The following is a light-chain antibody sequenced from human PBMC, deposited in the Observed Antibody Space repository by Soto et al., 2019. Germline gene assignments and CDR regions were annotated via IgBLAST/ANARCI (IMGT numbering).Light chain of an antibody. Sequence: QSVLTQPPSVSGAPGQRVTISCTGSSSNIGAGYDVHWYQQLPGTAPKLLIYGNSNRPSGVPDRFSGSKSGTSASLAITGLQAEDEADYYCQSDDSSLSGFDVFGTGTKLTVL. CDR1: SSNIGAGYD. J-gene: IGLJ1*01. V-gene: IGLV1-40*01. CDR3: QSDDSSLSGFDV. CDR2: GNS.